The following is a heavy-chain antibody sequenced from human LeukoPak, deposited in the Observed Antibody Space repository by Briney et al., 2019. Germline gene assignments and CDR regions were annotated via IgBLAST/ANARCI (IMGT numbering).Heavy chain of an antibody. Sequence: GGSLRLSCAASGFTFSSYGMHWVRQAPGKGLEWVAVISYDGSNKYYADSVKGRFTISRDNSKNTLYLQMNSLRAEDTAVYYCARDLLGSPRGYWGQGTLVTVSS. CDR3: ARDLLGSPRGY. J-gene: IGHJ4*02. CDR1: GFTFSSYG. CDR2: ISYDGSNK. D-gene: IGHD2-15*01. V-gene: IGHV3-30*03.